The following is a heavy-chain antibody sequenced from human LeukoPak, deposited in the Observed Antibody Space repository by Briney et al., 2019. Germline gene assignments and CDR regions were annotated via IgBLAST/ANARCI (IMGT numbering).Heavy chain of an antibody. J-gene: IGHJ4*02. V-gene: IGHV3-20*04. D-gene: IGHD6-13*01. CDR2: INWNGDNT. Sequence: GGSLRLSCAASGFIFDDHGMSWVRQAPGKGLEWVSGINWNGDNTSYADSVKGRFTISRDNAKNSLYLQMNSLRAEDTALYYCARGPRLHSRSWYRALDYWGQGTLVTVSS. CDR1: GFIFDDHG. CDR3: ARGPRLHSRSWYRALDY.